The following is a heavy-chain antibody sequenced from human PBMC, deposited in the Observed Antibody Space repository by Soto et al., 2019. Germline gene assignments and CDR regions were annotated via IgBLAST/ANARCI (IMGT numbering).Heavy chain of an antibody. Sequence: SETLSLTCAVYGGSFSGYYWSWIRQPPGKGLEWIGEINHSGSTNYNPSLKTRLTISVDTSRDLFSLKLTSVTAADTAVYYCARDRYGDSAVGHHNAYDIWGQGTMVTVSS. CDR2: INHSGST. D-gene: IGHD4-17*01. CDR3: ARDRYGDSAVGHHNAYDI. CDR1: GGSFSGYY. J-gene: IGHJ3*02. V-gene: IGHV4-34*01.